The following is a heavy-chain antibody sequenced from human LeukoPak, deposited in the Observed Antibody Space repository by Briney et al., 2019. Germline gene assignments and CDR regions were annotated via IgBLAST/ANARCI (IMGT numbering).Heavy chain of an antibody. CDR2: VNHRGST. J-gene: IGHJ4*02. CDR1: GGSFSGCY. V-gene: IGHV4-34*01. D-gene: IGHD2-2*03. Sequence: SDTLSLTCAAYGGSFSGCYWSWVRQPPGKGLEWIGEVNHRGSTNYDPSLKSRVTISVDTTKNQFSLRMNSMTAADTAVYYCARGPPSMGIGHYFDYWGQGTLVTVSS. CDR3: ARGPPSMGIGHYFDY.